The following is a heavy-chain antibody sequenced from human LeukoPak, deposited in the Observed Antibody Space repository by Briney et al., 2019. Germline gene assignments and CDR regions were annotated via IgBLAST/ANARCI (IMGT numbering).Heavy chain of an antibody. J-gene: IGHJ4*02. Sequence: GGSLRLSCAASGFSFITYAMTWVRQAPGKGLEWVSLITGGGGATYYADSVKGRFTISRDNSKNTLYLQMNSLRAEDTAVYYCAKDPSSSWALSPFDYWGQGTLVTVSS. CDR1: GFSFITYA. CDR3: AKDPSSSWALSPFDY. D-gene: IGHD6-13*01. V-gene: IGHV3-23*01. CDR2: ITGGGGAT.